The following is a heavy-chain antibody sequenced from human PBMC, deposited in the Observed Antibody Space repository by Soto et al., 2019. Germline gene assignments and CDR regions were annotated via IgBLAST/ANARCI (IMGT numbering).Heavy chain of an antibody. CDR3: ARPYYYGSKYYFDY. D-gene: IGHD3-10*01. J-gene: IGHJ4*02. CDR2: LYPGDSDT. Sequence: PGESLKISCKASGYIFTSYWIGWVRQMPGKGLEWMGILYPGDSDTRNSPSFQGQVTISADKSISTAYLQWSSLKASDTAIYYCARPYYYGSKYYFDYWGQGTLVTVS. V-gene: IGHV5-51*01. CDR1: GYIFTSYW.